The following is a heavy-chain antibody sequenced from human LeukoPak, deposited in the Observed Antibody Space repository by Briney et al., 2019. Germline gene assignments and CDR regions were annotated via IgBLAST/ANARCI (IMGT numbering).Heavy chain of an antibody. CDR3: TRTFLSGDGYKVGYFDY. CDR2: IYNSDNT. J-gene: IGHJ4*02. V-gene: IGHV3-53*05. CDR1: GLTVSSNY. D-gene: IGHD5-24*01. Sequence: TGGSLRLSCAASGLTVSSNYMSWVREAPGKGLGWVSLIYNSDNTYYADSVKGRFTISRDNSKNTLFLQMNSLTAEDTAMYYCTRTFLSGDGYKVGYFDYWGQGTLVTVSS.